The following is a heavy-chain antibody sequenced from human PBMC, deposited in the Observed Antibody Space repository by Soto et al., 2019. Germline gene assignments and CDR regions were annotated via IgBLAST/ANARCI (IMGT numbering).Heavy chain of an antibody. D-gene: IGHD5-12*01. CDR1: GGSISSSSYY. Sequence: QLQLQESGPGLVKPSETLSLTCTVSGGSISSSSYYWGWIRQPPGKGLEWIGSIHYSGSTYYNPSPKSRVIISVDTSKNQFSLKLSSVTAADTAVYYCARHSRSDGYNVKDAFDIWGQGTMVTVSS. CDR3: ARHSRSDGYNVKDAFDI. J-gene: IGHJ3*02. V-gene: IGHV4-39*01. CDR2: IHYSGST.